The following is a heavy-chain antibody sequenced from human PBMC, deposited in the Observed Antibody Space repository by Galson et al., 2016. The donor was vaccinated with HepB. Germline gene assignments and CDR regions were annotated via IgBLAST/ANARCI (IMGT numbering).Heavy chain of an antibody. D-gene: IGHD6-13*01. CDR2: SSVGGGST. Sequence: SLRLSCAASGFTFSDSAMNWVRQAPGKGLEWVSSSSVGGGSTYYADAVKGRFTISRDNSKNTLYLQMNSLRAEDTARYYCAKGRLAARGRCDYWGQGNLVTVSS. J-gene: IGHJ4*02. CDR1: GFTFSDSA. CDR3: AKGRLAARGRCDY. V-gene: IGHV3-23*01.